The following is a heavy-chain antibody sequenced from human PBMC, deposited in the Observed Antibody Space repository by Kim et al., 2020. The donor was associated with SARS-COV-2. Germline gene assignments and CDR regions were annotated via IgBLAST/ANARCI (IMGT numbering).Heavy chain of an antibody. J-gene: IGHJ4*02. D-gene: IGHD3-22*01. CDR3: ARVVGEVVITGYYFDY. Sequence: SETLYLTCTVSGGSISSGGYYWSWIRQHPGKGLEWIGYIYYSGSTYYNPSLKSRVTISVDTSKNQFSLKLSSVTAADTAVYYCARVVGEVVITGYYFDYWAREPWSPSPQ. CDR2: IYYSGST. CDR1: GGSISSGGYY. V-gene: IGHV4-31*03.